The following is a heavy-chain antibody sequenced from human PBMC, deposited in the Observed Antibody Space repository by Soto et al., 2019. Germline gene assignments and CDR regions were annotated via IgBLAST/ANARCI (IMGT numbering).Heavy chain of an antibody. Sequence: QIQLVQSAAEVKKPGASVKVACKTSGYTFVIYGISWVRQTPGQGLEWMGWISPYNGNTNFAQRFRGRVTLTTDTSTDIVYMDLGSLKSDDTAVYYCARDQNFFDSRGYYDHGGHGTLITVSS. CDR2: ISPYNGNT. J-gene: IGHJ5*02. D-gene: IGHD3-22*01. CDR3: ARDQNFFDSRGYYDH. V-gene: IGHV1-18*04. CDR1: GYTFVIYG.